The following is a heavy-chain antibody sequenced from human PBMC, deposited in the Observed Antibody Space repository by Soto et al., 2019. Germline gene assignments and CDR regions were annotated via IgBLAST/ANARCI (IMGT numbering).Heavy chain of an antibody. D-gene: IGHD2-15*01. Sequence: SETLSLTCAVYGGSFSGYYWSWIRQPPGKGLEWIGEINHSGSTNYNPSLKSRVTISVDTSKNQFSLKLSSVTAADTAVYYCARGRGDIVASLGWFDPWGQGTLVTVSS. CDR3: ARGRGDIVASLGWFDP. CDR2: INHSGST. CDR1: GGSFSGYY. J-gene: IGHJ5*02. V-gene: IGHV4-34*01.